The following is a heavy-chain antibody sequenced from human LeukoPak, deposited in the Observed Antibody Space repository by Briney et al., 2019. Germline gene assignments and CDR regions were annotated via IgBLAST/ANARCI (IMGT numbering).Heavy chain of an antibody. Sequence: PGGSLRLSCAASGFTFSSYSRNWVRQAPGKGLELVSSISSSSSYSYYADSVKGRFTISRDNAKNSLYLQMNSLRVEDTAVYYCATLSVVVVPAELNWGQGTLVTVSS. CDR1: GFTFSSYS. D-gene: IGHD2-15*01. CDR3: ATLSVVVVPAELN. J-gene: IGHJ4*02. CDR2: ISSSSSYS. V-gene: IGHV3-21*04.